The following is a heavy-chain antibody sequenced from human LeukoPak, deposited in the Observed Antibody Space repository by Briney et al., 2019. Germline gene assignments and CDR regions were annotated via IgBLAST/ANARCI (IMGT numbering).Heavy chain of an antibody. J-gene: IGHJ4*02. CDR1: GFIFSSYG. CDR3: AREGGRVGAPLDY. D-gene: IGHD1-26*01. Sequence: GGSLRLSCAASGFIFSSYGMHWVRQAPGKGLEWVAVIWSDGSSKYYSDSVKGRVTISRDNSKNTVYLQMNSLRAEDTAMYYCAREGGRVGAPLDYWGQGTPVTVSS. V-gene: IGHV3-33*08. CDR2: IWSDGSSK.